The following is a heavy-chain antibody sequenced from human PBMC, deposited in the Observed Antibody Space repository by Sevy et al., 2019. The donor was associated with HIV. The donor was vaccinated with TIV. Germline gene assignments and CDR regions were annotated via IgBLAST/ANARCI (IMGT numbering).Heavy chain of an antibody. CDR3: AKFMAFYHSMDV. CDR2: VYYTGTT. V-gene: IGHV4-39*01. J-gene: IGHJ6*03. Sequence: SETLSLTCSVSGVSITSTNYFWGWIRQPPGKGLEWIGSVYYTGTTYYNPSLMSRVTISADASKKQFSLELTSVTAADTAVYYCAKFMAFYHSMDVWGKGTSVTVSS. CDR1: GVSITSTNYF. D-gene: IGHD3-10*01.